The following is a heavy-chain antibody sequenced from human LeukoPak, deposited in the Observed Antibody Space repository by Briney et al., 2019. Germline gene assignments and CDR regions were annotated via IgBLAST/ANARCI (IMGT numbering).Heavy chain of an antibody. Sequence: SETLSLTCAVYGGSFSGYYWSWIRQPPGKGVEWIGEINHSGSTNYNPSLKSRVTISVDTSKNQFSLKLSSVTAADTAVYYCASRGGYDYGDYGGYYYYYYMDVWGKGTTVTISS. CDR1: GGSFSGYY. CDR2: INHSGST. V-gene: IGHV4-34*01. CDR3: ASRGGYDYGDYGGYYYYYYMDV. D-gene: IGHD4-17*01. J-gene: IGHJ6*03.